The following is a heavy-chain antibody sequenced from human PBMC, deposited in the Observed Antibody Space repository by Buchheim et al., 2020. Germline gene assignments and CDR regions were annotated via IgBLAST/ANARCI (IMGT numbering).Heavy chain of an antibody. CDR2: ISGSGGST. V-gene: IGHV3-23*01. D-gene: IGHD6-6*01. Sequence: EVQLLESGGGLVQPGGSLRLPCAASGFTFSTNALSWVRQAPGKGLEWVSAISGSGGSTYSAASVKGGFTISGTISKNTLYLQMNSLRAEDTAVYYCAKDTYSSSLGHYGMDVWGQGTT. J-gene: IGHJ6*02. CDR3: AKDTYSSSLGHYGMDV. CDR1: GFTFSTNA.